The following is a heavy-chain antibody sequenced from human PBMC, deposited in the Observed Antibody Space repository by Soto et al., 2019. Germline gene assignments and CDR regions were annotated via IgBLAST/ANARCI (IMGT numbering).Heavy chain of an antibody. Sequence: SETLSLTCTVSGGSVSSGSYYWSWVRQPPGKGLEWIGYIYYTRSTNYNPSLKSRVTISIDTSKNQFSLKLSSVTAADTAVYFCARGVLGGDPKSGWFDPWGQGTLVTVSS. CDR2: IYYTRST. J-gene: IGHJ5*02. D-gene: IGHD2-21*02. CDR1: GGSVSSGSYY. V-gene: IGHV4-61*01. CDR3: ARGVLGGDPKSGWFDP.